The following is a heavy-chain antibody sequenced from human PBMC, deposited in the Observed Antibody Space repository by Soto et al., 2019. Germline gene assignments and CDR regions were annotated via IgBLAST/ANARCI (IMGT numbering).Heavy chain of an antibody. CDR1: GFTFSSYA. CDR3: AKDLPDYYGPRYYFDY. V-gene: IGHV3-23*01. J-gene: IGHJ4*02. Sequence: PGXSLRLACAASGFTFSSYAIIWVVQAPGKGLEWVSAISGSGGSTYYADSVKGRFTISRDNSKNTLYLQMNSLRAEDTAVYYCAKDLPDYYGPRYYFDYWGQGTLVTVSS. D-gene: IGHD3-10*01. CDR2: ISGSGGST.